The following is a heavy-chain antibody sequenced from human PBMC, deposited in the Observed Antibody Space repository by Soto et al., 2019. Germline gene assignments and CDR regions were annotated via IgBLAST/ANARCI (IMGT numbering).Heavy chain of an antibody. CDR1: GLTFSNYA. V-gene: IGHV3-23*01. D-gene: IGHD3-16*02. J-gene: IGHJ4*02. CDR3: AKKRERELRRVIDF. Sequence: EVRLLESGGGLVKPGGSLRLSCATSGLTFSNYAMSWVRQAPGGGLEWVSSMSDSSSTTYYADSVRGRFTISRDRSKNTLYLQMSSLRAEDTGLYYCAKKRERELRRVIDFWGQGTLVTAS. CDR2: MSDSSSTT.